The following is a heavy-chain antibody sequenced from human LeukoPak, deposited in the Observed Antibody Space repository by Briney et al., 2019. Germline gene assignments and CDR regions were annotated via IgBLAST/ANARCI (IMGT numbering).Heavy chain of an antibody. Sequence: GGSLRLSCPASGFAFGGYAMSWVRQAPGKGLEWVSSISGGSEDTYYAGSVKGRFTISRDNSKSTLYLQMNSLRAEDTAVYYCARTIAQYSNSWLYFYYGLDVWGQGTTVTVS. V-gene: IGHV3-23*01. D-gene: IGHD6-13*01. CDR1: GFAFGGYA. CDR2: ISGGSEDT. J-gene: IGHJ6*02. CDR3: ARTIAQYSNSWLYFYYGLDV.